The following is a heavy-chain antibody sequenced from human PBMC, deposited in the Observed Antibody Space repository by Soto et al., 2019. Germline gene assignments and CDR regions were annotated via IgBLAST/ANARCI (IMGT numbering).Heavy chain of an antibody. CDR1: GFSLSTSGVG. D-gene: IGHD2-8*02. V-gene: IGHV2-5*02. Sequence: QITLKESGPTLVKPTQTLTLTCTFSGFSLSTSGVGVGWIRQPPGKALEWLALIYCDDDKRYIPSLKSRPTTTNDTTKNPVILTSTNLAPLDTATYYRAHVLDYRGNPDYYDCCGMDVRCQGTPVSLSS. J-gene: IGHJ6*02. CDR3: AHVLDYRGNPDYYDCCGMDV. CDR2: IYCDDDK.